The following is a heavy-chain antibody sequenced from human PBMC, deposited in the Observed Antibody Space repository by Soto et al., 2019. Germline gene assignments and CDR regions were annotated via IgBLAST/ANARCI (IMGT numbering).Heavy chain of an antibody. CDR3: ARSAVGATKSGFDS. D-gene: IGHD1-26*01. CDR2: IYYSGTT. J-gene: IGHJ4*02. CDR1: GDSINNGGHY. Sequence: QVQLQESGPGLVKPSQTLSLTCNVSGDSINNGGHYWSWIRQPPGKGLEWIAFIYYSGTTYYNPSLKSRVTISVHTSKIQFSLKLNSVTAADTAVYYCARSAVGATKSGFDSWGQGTLVTVSS. V-gene: IGHV4-31*03.